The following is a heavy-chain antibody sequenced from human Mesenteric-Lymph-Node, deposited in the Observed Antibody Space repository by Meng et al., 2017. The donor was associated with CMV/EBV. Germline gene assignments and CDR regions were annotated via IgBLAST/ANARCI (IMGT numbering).Heavy chain of an antibody. Sequence: GSGGAISSSNWWSWVRQPPGKGLEWIGEIYHSGSTNYNPSLKSRVTISVDKSKNQFSLKLSSVTAADTAVYYCARVVFGATTRFDYWGQGTLVTVSS. D-gene: IGHD3-10*02. CDR1: GGAISSSNW. J-gene: IGHJ4*02. CDR3: ARVVFGATTRFDY. CDR2: IYHSGST. V-gene: IGHV4-4*02.